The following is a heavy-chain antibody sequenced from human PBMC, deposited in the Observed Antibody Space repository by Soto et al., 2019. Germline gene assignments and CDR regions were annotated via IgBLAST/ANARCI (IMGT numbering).Heavy chain of an antibody. CDR3: AKFVAGRYFDWLPPYYYYGMDV. CDR1: GFTFSSYA. J-gene: IGHJ6*02. D-gene: IGHD3-9*01. CDR2: ISGSGGST. Sequence: GGSLRLSCAASGFTFSSYAMSWVRQAPGKGLEWVSAISGSGGSTYYADSVKGRFTISRDNSKNTLYLQMNSLRAEDTAVYYCAKFVAGRYFDWLPPYYYYGMDVWGQGTTVTVSS. V-gene: IGHV3-23*01.